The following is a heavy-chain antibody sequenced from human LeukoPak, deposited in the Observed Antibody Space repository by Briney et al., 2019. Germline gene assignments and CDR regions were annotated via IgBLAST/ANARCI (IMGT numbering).Heavy chain of an antibody. CDR2: ISWNSGSI. CDR1: GGSFSGYY. CDR3: AKDIEGYDYLIDY. D-gene: IGHD5-12*01. V-gene: IGHV3-9*01. J-gene: IGHJ4*02. Sequence: LSLTCAVYGGSFSGYYWSWIRQPPGKGLEWVSGISWNSGSIGYADSVKGRFTISRDNAKNSLYLQMNSLGAEDTALYYCAKDIEGYDYLIDYWGQGTLVTVSS.